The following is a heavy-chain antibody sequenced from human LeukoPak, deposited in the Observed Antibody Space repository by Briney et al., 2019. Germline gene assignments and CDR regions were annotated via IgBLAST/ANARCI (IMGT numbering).Heavy chain of an antibody. Sequence: HSGGSLRLSCAASGLTLDDYAMHWVRQAPGKVLEWVSGISWNSGRIGYADSLKGRFTISRDNAKNSLYLQMNSLGAEDMALYYCAKDTMEWLYGGSSAGFDYWGLGTLVTVSS. J-gene: IGHJ4*02. CDR2: ISWNSGRI. CDR1: GLTLDDYA. V-gene: IGHV3-9*03. D-gene: IGHD3-3*01. CDR3: AKDTMEWLYGGSSAGFDY.